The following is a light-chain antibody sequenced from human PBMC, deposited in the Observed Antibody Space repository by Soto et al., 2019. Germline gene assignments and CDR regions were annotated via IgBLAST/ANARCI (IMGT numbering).Light chain of an antibody. J-gene: IGKJ5*01. CDR3: QQYKNWPHT. V-gene: IGKV3-15*01. CDR1: QSVSSN. Sequence: EIVMTQSPGTLSVSPGERATLSCRASQSVSSNLAWYHQKPGQLPRLLIYGASTRATGIPARFSGSGSGTEFTLTISSLQSEDFAVYYCQQYKNWPHTFGQGTRLEIK. CDR2: GAS.